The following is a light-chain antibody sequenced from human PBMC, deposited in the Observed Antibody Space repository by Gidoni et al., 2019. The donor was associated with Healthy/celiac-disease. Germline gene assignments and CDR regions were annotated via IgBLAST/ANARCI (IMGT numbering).Light chain of an antibody. CDR3: QQYYSNPPT. V-gene: IGKV4-1*01. CDR2: WAS. CDR1: QSVLYSSNNKNY. Sequence: DLVITQSPDSLAASLGERATINCKSSQSVLYSSNNKNYLAWYQQKPGQPPKLLIYWASTRESGVPDRFSGSGSGTDFTLTISSLQAEDVAVYYCQQYYSNPPTFGQGTKLEIK. J-gene: IGKJ2*01.